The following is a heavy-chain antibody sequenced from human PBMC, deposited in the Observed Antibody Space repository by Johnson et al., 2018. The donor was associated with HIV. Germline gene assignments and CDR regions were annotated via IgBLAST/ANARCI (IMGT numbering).Heavy chain of an antibody. V-gene: IGHV3-30*03. CDR3: ATHLNDYGDTLTDDAFDI. D-gene: IGHD4-17*01. CDR1: GFAFSSYG. J-gene: IGHJ3*02. CDR2: ISNDGSNK. Sequence: QVQLVESGGGVVQPGRSLRLSCAASGFAFSSYGIHWVRQAPGKGLEWVAVISNDGSNKYYADSVKGRFTISRDNSRNTLYLQINNLRAEDTAVYYCATHLNDYGDTLTDDAFDIWGQGTMVTVSS.